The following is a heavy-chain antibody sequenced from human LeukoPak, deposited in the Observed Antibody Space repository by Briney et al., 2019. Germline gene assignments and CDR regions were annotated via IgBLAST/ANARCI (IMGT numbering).Heavy chain of an antibody. CDR2: ISYDGSNK. D-gene: IGHD5-24*01. J-gene: IGHJ3*02. Sequence: PGGSLRLSCAASGFTFSSYGMHWVRQAPGKGLEWVAVISYDGSNKYYADSVKGRFTISRDNSKNTLYLQMNSLRAEDTAVYYCAKDWGDGYNFPDAFDIWGQGTMVTVSS. CDR3: AKDWGDGYNFPDAFDI. V-gene: IGHV3-30*18. CDR1: GFTFSSYG.